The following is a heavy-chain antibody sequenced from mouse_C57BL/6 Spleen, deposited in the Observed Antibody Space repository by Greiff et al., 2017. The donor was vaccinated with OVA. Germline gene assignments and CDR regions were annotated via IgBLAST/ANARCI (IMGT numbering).Heavy chain of an antibody. J-gene: IGHJ3*01. D-gene: IGHD4-1*02. Sequence: EVQLQESGGGLVQPGGSMKLSCAASGFTFSDAWMDWVRQSPEKGLEWVAEIRNKANNHATYYAESVKGRFTISRDDSKSSVYLQMNSLRAEDTGIYYCTRQLGRGPFAYWGQGTLVTVSA. V-gene: IGHV6-6*01. CDR3: TRQLGRGPFAY. CDR2: IRNKANNHAT. CDR1: GFTFSDAW.